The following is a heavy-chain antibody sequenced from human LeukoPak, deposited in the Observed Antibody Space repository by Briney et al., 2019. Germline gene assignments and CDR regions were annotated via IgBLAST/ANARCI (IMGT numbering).Heavy chain of an antibody. CDR2: TYYTGIT. D-gene: IGHD3-22*01. CDR3: ASPGITTFDY. J-gene: IGHJ4*02. CDR1: GGSISGNSFY. Sequence: PSETLSLTCTVSGGSISGNSFYWGWVRQPPGKGLEWIGNTYYTGITYYDPSLKSRVTISVDTSKNQFSLKLNSVTAADTAVYYCASPGITTFDYWGQGTLVTVSS. V-gene: IGHV4-39*01.